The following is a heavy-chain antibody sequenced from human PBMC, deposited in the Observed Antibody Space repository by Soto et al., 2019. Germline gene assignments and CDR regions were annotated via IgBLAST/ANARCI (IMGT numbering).Heavy chain of an antibody. CDR3: ARGPLQLSGYSYGSLDY. J-gene: IGHJ4*02. D-gene: IGHD5-18*01. CDR1: GYTFTGYY. CDR2: INPNSGGT. V-gene: IGHV1-2*02. Sequence: WASVKVSCKASGYTFTGYYMHWVRQAPGQGLEWMGWINPNSGGTNYAQKFQGRVTMTRDTSISTAYMELSRLRSDDTAVYYCARGPLQLSGYSYGSLDYWGQGTLVTVSS.